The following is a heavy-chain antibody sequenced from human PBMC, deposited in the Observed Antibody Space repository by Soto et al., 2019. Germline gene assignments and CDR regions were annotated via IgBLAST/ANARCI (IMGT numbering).Heavy chain of an antibody. V-gene: IGHV3-7*01. D-gene: IGHD3-16*01. CDR1: GFTFSSYW. J-gene: IGHJ3*02. CDR3: ARDKSFRGGNDAFDI. CDR2: IKQDGSEK. Sequence: EVQLVESGGCLVQPGGALRLSCAASGFTFSSYWMSWVRQAPGKGLEWVANIKQDGSEKYYVDSVKGRFTISRDNAKNSLYLQMNSLRAEDTAVYYCARDKSFRGGNDAFDIWGQGTMVTVSS.